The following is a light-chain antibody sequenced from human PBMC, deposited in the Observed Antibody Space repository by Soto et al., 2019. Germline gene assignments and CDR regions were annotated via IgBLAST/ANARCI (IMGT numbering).Light chain of an antibody. Sequence: EVVLTPSPVTLSLSPGESATLSCRASQSFRGLLAWYQQQPGQAPRLLIYDAYNRATGIPPRFSGSGSGTDFTLTISSLEPEDSAVYYCQQRHMWPITFGQGTRLEIK. V-gene: IGKV3-11*01. CDR2: DAY. J-gene: IGKJ5*01. CDR3: QQRHMWPIT. CDR1: QSFRGL.